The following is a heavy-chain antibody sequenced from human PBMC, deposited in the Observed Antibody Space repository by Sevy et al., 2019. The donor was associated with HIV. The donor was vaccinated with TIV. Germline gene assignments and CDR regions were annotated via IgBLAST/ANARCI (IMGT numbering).Heavy chain of an antibody. CDR2: IYYSGST. Sequence: SETLSLTCTVSGGSISSSSYYWAWIRQPPGKGLEWIGSIYYSGSTYYDPSLKSRVTISVDTSKNQFSLKLSSVTAADTAVYYCARHVSGRVSGYYFDYWGQGTLVTVSS. V-gene: IGHV4-39*01. J-gene: IGHJ4*02. CDR1: GGSISSSSYY. CDR3: ARHVSGRVSGYYFDY.